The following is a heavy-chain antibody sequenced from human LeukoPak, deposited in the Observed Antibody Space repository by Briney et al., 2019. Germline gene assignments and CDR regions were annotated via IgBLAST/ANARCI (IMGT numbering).Heavy chain of an antibody. J-gene: IGHJ4*02. CDR3: AGMRITTPTVRTLDY. V-gene: IGHV4-59*01. Sequence: SETQSLTCTVSGGSMSTYYWTWIRQPPGKGLEWIGFIYYTGSTNCNPSLKSRVTISVDTSKNQFSLKLSSVTAADTAVYYCAGMRITTPTVRTLDYWGQGPLVTVSS. CDR1: GGSMSTYY. CDR2: IYYTGST. D-gene: IGHD1-14*01.